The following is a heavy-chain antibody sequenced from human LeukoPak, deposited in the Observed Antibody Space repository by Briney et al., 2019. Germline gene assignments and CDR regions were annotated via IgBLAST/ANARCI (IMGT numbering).Heavy chain of an antibody. J-gene: IGHJ4*02. V-gene: IGHV1-46*01. D-gene: IGHD6-19*01. Sequence: GASVKVSCKASGYTFTSYYLHWVRQVPGQGLEWMGIINPSAGSTSYAQKFQGRVTMTRDTSTSTVYMELSSLRSEDTAVYYCARKGDIAVAGLVLDHWGQGTLVTVSS. CDR3: ARKGDIAVAGLVLDH. CDR2: INPSAGST. CDR1: GYTFTSYY.